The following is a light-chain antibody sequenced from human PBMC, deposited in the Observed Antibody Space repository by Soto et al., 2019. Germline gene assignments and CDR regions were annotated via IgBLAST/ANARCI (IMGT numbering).Light chain of an antibody. CDR3: ASYTSSSTSVI. V-gene: IGLV1-44*01. J-gene: IGLJ2*01. CDR2: SDD. CDR1: NSNIGSNF. Sequence: QSALTQPPSASGTPGQTVTISCSGNNSNIGSNFVFWYQQFPGTAPKLLIHSDDQRPSGISSRFSGSKSGNTASLTISGLQAEDEADYYCASYTSSSTSVIFGRGTKLTVL.